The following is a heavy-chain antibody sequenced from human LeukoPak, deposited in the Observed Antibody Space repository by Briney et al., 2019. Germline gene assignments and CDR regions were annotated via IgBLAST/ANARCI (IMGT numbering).Heavy chain of an antibody. CDR2: INPNSGGT. V-gene: IGHV1-2*02. D-gene: IGHD2-2*01. CDR3: ARDRYCSSSSCYTTAYFQH. CDR1: GYTFTGYY. J-gene: IGHJ1*01. Sequence: ASVKVSCKASGYTFTGYYMHWVRQAPGQGLEWMGWINPNSGGTNYAQKFQGRVTMTRDTSSSTAYMELSRLRSDHTAVDYCARDRYCSSSSCYTTAYFQHWGQGTLVTVSS.